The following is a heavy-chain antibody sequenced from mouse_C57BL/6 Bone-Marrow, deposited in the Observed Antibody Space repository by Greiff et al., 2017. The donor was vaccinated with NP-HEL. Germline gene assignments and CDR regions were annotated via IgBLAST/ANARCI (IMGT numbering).Heavy chain of an antibody. V-gene: IGHV1-59*01. CDR1: GYTFTSYW. Sequence: VQLQQPGAELVRPGTSVKLSCKASGYTFTSYWMHWVKQRPGQGLEWIGVIDPSDSYTNYNQKFKGKATLTVDTSSSTAYMQLSSLTSEDSAVYYCAPHYYRYYFDYWGQGTTLTVSS. CDR3: APHYYRYYFDY. D-gene: IGHD1-2*01. J-gene: IGHJ2*01. CDR2: IDPSDSYT.